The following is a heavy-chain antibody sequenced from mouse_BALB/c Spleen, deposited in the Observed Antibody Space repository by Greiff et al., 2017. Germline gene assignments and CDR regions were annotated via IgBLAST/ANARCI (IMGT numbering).Heavy chain of an antibody. CDR3: ARGRDYYAMDY. Sequence: EVKVVESGGGLVKPGGSLKLSCAASGFTFSSYAMSWVRQTPEKRLEWVASISSGGSTYYPDSVKGRFTISRDNARNILYLQMSSLRSEDTAMYYCARGRDYYAMDYWGQGTSVTVSS. J-gene: IGHJ4*01. V-gene: IGHV5-6-5*01. CDR1: GFTFSSYA. CDR2: ISSGGST.